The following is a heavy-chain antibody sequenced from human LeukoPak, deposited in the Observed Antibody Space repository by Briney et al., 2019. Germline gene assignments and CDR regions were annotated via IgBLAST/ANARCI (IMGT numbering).Heavy chain of an antibody. Sequence: GGSLRLSCAASGFTFSSYWMSWVRQAPGKGLEWVANIKQDGSEKYYVDSVKGRFTISRDNAKNSLYLQMNSLRAEDTAVYYCARDSYYYDSSGYYYAAPHDAFDIWGQGTMVTVSP. CDR2: IKQDGSEK. CDR3: ARDSYYYDSSGYYYAAPHDAFDI. D-gene: IGHD3-22*01. V-gene: IGHV3-7*01. CDR1: GFTFSSYW. J-gene: IGHJ3*02.